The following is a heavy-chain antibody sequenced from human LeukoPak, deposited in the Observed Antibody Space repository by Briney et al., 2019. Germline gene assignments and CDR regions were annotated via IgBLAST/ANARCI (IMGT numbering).Heavy chain of an antibody. CDR1: GYTFTSYY. CDR3: ARGQVVVIKDLLRFDP. J-gene: IGHJ5*02. CDR2: INPSGGST. V-gene: IGHV1-46*01. Sequence: ASVKVSCKASGYTFTSYYMHWVRQAPGQGLEWMGIINPSGGSTSYAQKFQGRATMTRDTSTSTVYMELSSLRSEDTAVYYCARGQVVVIKDLLRFDPWGQGTLVTVSS. D-gene: IGHD3-22*01.